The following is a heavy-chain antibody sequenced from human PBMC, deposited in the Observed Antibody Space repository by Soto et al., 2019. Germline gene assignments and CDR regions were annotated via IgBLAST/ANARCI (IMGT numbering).Heavy chain of an antibody. CDR1: GFTFSSYS. V-gene: IGHV3-21*01. D-gene: IGHD6-13*01. CDR2: ISSSSSYI. Sequence: EVQLVESGGGLVKPGGSLRLSCAASGFTFSSYSMNWVRQAPGKGLEWVSSISSSSSYIYYADSVKGRFTISRDNAKNSLYLQMNSLRAEDTAVYYCARVAYSFRSSSWTGIDYWGQGTLVTVSS. J-gene: IGHJ4*02. CDR3: ARVAYSFRSSSWTGIDY.